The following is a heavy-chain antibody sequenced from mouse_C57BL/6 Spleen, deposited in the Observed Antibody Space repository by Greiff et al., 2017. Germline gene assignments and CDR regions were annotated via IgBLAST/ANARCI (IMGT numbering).Heavy chain of an antibody. Sequence: VQLQQSGAELVRPGASVKLSCKASGYTFTDYYINWVKQRPGQGLEWIARIYPGSGNTYYNEKFKGKATLTAEKSSSTAYMQLSSLTSEDSAVYFCARGGLRLPRDYGGQGTTLTVSS. CDR3: ARGGLRLPRDY. V-gene: IGHV1-76*01. J-gene: IGHJ2*01. CDR2: IYPGSGNT. CDR1: GYTFTDYY. D-gene: IGHD3-2*02.